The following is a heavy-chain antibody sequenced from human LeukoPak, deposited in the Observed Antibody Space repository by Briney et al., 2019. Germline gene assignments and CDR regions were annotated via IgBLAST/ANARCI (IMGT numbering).Heavy chain of an antibody. D-gene: IGHD3-10*01. CDR3: ARDPYGSRTYYDKNFDY. CDR2: ISSSSSYL. CDR1: GFTFSSYS. Sequence: GGSLRLYCAASGFTFSSYSMNWVRQAPGKGLEWVSSISSSSSYLYYADSVKGRFTISRDNAKNSLYLQMNSLRAEDTAVYFCARDPYGSRTYYDKNFDYCGQGTLVTVSS. V-gene: IGHV3-21*01. J-gene: IGHJ4*02.